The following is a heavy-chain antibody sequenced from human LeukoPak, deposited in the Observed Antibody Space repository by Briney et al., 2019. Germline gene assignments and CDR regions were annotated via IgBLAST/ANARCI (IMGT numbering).Heavy chain of an antibody. CDR3: ARDKGTSYLSSFDY. D-gene: IGHD6-6*01. CDR1: GFTLRSYW. Sequence: GSLRLSCAASGFTLRSYWMSWVRQAPGKGLEWVSILYHGGSTYYADSVKGRFSISRDTSKNTLYLQMNSLRVEDTAVYYCARDKGTSYLSSFDYWGQGTLVTVSS. V-gene: IGHV3-66*01. CDR2: LYHGGST. J-gene: IGHJ4*02.